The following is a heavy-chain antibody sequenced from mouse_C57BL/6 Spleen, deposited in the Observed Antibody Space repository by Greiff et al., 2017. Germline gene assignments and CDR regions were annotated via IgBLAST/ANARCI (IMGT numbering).Heavy chain of an antibody. CDR1: GYSITSGYY. D-gene: IGHD1-1*01. CDR2: ISYDGSN. V-gene: IGHV3-6*01. Sequence: VQLQQSGPGLVKPSQSLSLTCSVTGYSITSGYYWNWIRQFPGNKLEWMGYISYDGSNNYNPSLKNRISITRDTSKNPFFLKLNSVTTEDTATYYCAREGYYYGSSPYYAMEYWGQGTSVTVAS. CDR3: AREGYYYGSSPYYAMEY. J-gene: IGHJ4*01.